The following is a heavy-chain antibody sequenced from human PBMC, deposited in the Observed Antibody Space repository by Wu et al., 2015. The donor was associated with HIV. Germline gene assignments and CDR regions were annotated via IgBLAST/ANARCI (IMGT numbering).Heavy chain of an antibody. D-gene: IGHD3-9*01. CDR1: GYSFTDYY. CDR3: ARDWQFHVIFDDYYIDA. CDR2: INPESGDT. V-gene: IGHV1-2*02. Sequence: QVQLVQSGSEVKKSGASVSVSCKTSGYSFTDYYIHWVRQAPGQGLQWMGWINPESGDTNYARAFRGRITMTRDTSINTAYMILTGLRSNDTAVYFCARDWQFHVIFDDYYIDAWGKGTTVTVSS. J-gene: IGHJ6*03.